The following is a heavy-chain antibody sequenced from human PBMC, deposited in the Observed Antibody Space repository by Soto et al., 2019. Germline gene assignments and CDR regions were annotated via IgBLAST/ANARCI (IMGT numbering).Heavy chain of an antibody. CDR3: ARDPSGYSSSWALS. CDR1: GLIFSIYA. V-gene: IGHV3-74*01. Sequence: GGSLRLSCSGSGLIFSIYAIHWVRQAPGKGLEYVSFINSDGSSTSYADSVKGRFTISRDNAKNTLYLQMNSLRAEDTAVYYCARDPSGYSSSWALSWGQGTLVTVSS. CDR2: INSDGSST. J-gene: IGHJ5*02. D-gene: IGHD6-13*01.